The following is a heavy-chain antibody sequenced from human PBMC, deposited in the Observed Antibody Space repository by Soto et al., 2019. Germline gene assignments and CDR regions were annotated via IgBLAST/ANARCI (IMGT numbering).Heavy chain of an antibody. V-gene: IGHV3-21*01. J-gene: IGHJ4*02. CDR1: GFTFSSYS. Sequence: GGSLRLSCAASGFTFSSYSMNWVRQAPGKGLEWVSSISSSSSYIYYAGSVKGRFTISRDNAKNSLYLQMNSLRAEDTAVYYCARRILSGAFDYWGQGTLVTVSS. CDR2: ISSSSSYI. D-gene: IGHD2-15*01. CDR3: ARRILSGAFDY.